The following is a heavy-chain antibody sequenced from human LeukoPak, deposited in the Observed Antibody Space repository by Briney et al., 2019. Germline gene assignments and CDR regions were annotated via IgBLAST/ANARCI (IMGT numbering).Heavy chain of an antibody. CDR2: INSDGTMT. CDR1: GFTFSSYE. CDR3: ARGLAVAGNCMDV. D-gene: IGHD6-19*01. J-gene: IGHJ6*02. V-gene: IGHV3-74*01. Sequence: GGSLRLSCAASGFTFSSYEMNWVRQAPGKGLEWVSRINSDGTMTNYADSVKGRFTISRDNAKNTLHLQMNSLRAEDTAVYYCARGLAVAGNCMDVWGQGTTVTVSS.